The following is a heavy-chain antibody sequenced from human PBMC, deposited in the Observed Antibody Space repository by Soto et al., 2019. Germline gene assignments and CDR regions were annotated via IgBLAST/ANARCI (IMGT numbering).Heavy chain of an antibody. CDR3: AKDLKYQLLSFDY. Sequence: GGSLRLSCAASGLTFSSYAMTWVRQAPGKGLEWVSGISGSGGSTYSADSVKGRFTISRDNSKNTLYLQMNSLRAEDTAVYYCAKDLKYQLLSFDYWGQGTLVTVSS. J-gene: IGHJ4*02. CDR2: ISGSGGST. CDR1: GLTFSSYA. V-gene: IGHV3-23*01. D-gene: IGHD2-2*01.